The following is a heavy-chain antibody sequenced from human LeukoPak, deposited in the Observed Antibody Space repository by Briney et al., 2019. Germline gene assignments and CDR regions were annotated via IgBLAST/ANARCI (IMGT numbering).Heavy chain of an antibody. D-gene: IGHD3-10*01. J-gene: IGHJ4*02. CDR3: ARENYYRIGRFDRAYLDD. CDR2: ISTGNGNT. V-gene: IGHV1-3*03. Sequence: ASVKVSCKVSASTFSTYAIHWVRQAPGQGLEWMGWISTGNGNTRYSKAFQDRVTISRDTSASTVYMELRGLRSEDMAVYYCARENYYRIGRFDRAYLDDWGQGTLVTVSS. CDR1: ASTFSTYA.